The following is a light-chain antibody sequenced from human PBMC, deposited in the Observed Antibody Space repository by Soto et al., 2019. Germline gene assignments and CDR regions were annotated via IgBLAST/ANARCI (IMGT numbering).Light chain of an antibody. CDR2: KAS. CDR3: QQYNSDSS. Sequence: DIQMTQSPSTLSASVGDRVTITCRASQSISSWLAWYQQKPGKAPKLLIYKASSLERGVPSRFSGSGSGTEFTLTISSLQPDDFATYYCQQYNSDSSFGQGTKVEIK. V-gene: IGKV1-5*03. J-gene: IGKJ1*01. CDR1: QSISSW.